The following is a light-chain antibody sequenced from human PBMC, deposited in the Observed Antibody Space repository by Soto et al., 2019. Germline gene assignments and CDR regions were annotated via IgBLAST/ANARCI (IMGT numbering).Light chain of an antibody. CDR2: DAS. Sequence: DIQVTQSPPTLSASVGDRVTITSRGIQTISTWMAGYQQKPGKAPKILVYDASTLQSGVASRFSGSGSGTEFTLIISGLQPDDSATYYCQQYTNTNNPWMFGQGTKVDIK. CDR1: QTISTW. J-gene: IGKJ1*01. V-gene: IGKV1-5*01. CDR3: QQYTNTNNPWM.